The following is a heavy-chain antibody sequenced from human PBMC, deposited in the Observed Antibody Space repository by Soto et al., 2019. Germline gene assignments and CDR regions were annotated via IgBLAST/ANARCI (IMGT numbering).Heavy chain of an antibody. D-gene: IGHD3-3*01. CDR2: IKSDGTT. CDR3: AKDRGEEGLKFLEWFGGMDV. Sequence: VGSLRLSCAASGFSVSNYWMNWVRQAPGKGLVWVSHIKSDGTTSYADSVEGRFTVSRDDAKNTFYLQMNGLRAEDTAVYYCAKDRGEEGLKFLEWFGGMDVWGHGTTVTVSS. V-gene: IGHV3-74*01. CDR1: GFSVSNYW. J-gene: IGHJ6*02.